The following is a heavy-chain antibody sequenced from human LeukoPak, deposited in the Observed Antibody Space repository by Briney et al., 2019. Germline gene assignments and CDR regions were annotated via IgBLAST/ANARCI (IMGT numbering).Heavy chain of an antibody. CDR2: IYHSGST. D-gene: IGHD5-18*01. CDR3: ARGGYSYDCDY. Sequence: PSETRSLTCTVSGYSISSDYYWGWIRQPPGKGLEWIGSIYHSGSTYYNPSLKSRVTISLDMSNNQFSLRLSSVTAADTAVYYCARGGYSYDCDYWGQGTLVTVSS. J-gene: IGHJ4*02. CDR1: GYSISSDYY. V-gene: IGHV4-38-2*02.